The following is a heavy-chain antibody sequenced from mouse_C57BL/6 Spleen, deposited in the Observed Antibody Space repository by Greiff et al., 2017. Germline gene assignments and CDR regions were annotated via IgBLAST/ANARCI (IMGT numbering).Heavy chain of an antibody. CDR2: IDPSDSYT. CDR1: GYTFTSYW. J-gene: IGHJ3*01. CDR3: ARSNVWFAY. Sequence: QVQLQQSGAELVMPGASVKLSCKASGYTFTSYWMHWVKQRPGQGLEWIGEIDPSDSYTNYNQKFKGKSTLTVDKSSSTAYMQLSSLTSEDSAVYYCARSNVWFAYWGQGTLVTVSA. V-gene: IGHV1-69*01.